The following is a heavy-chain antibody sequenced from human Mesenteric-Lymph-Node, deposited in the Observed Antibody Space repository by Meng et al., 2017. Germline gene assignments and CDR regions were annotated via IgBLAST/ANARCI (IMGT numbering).Heavy chain of an antibody. Sequence: QVQLVQSGAEVKKPGASVKISCKASGSTFTNYYMHWVRQAPGQGLEWMGIINPSGGSTSYAQTFQGRVTMTRDTSTSTVYMELSSLRSEDTAVYYCAREDSYYYYGMDVWGQGTTVTVSS. CDR1: GSTFTNYY. CDR3: AREDSYYYYGMDV. V-gene: IGHV1-46*03. CDR2: INPSGGST. J-gene: IGHJ6*02.